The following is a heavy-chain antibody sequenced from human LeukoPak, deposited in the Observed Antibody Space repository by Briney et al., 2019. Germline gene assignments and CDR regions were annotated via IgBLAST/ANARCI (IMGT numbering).Heavy chain of an antibody. CDR3: AKAPGSIVSSDVFDI. J-gene: IGHJ3*02. Sequence: SGGSLRLSCAASGFTFSSYGMSWVRQAPGKGLEWVSAISGSGGSTYYADSVKGRFTISRDNSKNTLYLQMNSLRAEDTAVYYCAKAPGSIVSSDVFDIWAKGTMSPVFS. CDR2: ISGSGGST. V-gene: IGHV3-23*01. D-gene: IGHD2-15*01. CDR1: GFTFSSYG.